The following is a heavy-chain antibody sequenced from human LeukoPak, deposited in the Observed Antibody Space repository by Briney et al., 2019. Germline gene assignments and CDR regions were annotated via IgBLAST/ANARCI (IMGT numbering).Heavy chain of an antibody. V-gene: IGHV4-59*11. Sequence: SETLSLTCTVSGGSISSHYWSWIRQPPGKGLEWIGYIYYSGSTNYNPSLKSRVTISVDTSKNQFSLKLSSVTAADTAVYYCAREGPYSYGYPDAFDIWGQGTMVTVSS. J-gene: IGHJ3*02. CDR2: IYYSGST. CDR1: GGSISSHY. CDR3: AREGPYSYGYPDAFDI. D-gene: IGHD5-18*01.